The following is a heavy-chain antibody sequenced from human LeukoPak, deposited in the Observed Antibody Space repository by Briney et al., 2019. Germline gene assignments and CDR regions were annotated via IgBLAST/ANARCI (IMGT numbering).Heavy chain of an antibody. Sequence: SVKVSCKASGGTFSSYAISWVRQAPGQGLEWMGRIIPIFGTANYAQKFQGRVTITTDESTSTAYMELSSLRSEDTAVYYCARGSYYYGSGSYDDAFDIWGQGTMVTVSS. J-gene: IGHJ3*02. CDR3: ARGSYYYGSGSYDDAFDI. V-gene: IGHV1-69*05. CDR2: IIPIFGTA. D-gene: IGHD3-10*01. CDR1: GGTFSSYA.